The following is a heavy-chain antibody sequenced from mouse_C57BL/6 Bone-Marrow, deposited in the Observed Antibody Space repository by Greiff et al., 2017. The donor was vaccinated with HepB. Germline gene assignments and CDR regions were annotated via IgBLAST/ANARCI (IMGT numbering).Heavy chain of an antibody. CDR2: IYPRSGNT. J-gene: IGHJ1*03. D-gene: IGHD1-1*01. V-gene: IGHV1-81*01. CDR3: AREDYITTVVATGNFDV. Sequence: VQLQQSGAELARPGASVKLSCKASGYTFTSYGISWVKQRTGQGLEWIGEIYPRSGNTYYNEKFKGKATLTADKSSSTAYMELRSLTSEDSAVYFCAREDYITTVVATGNFDVWGTGTTVTVSA. CDR1: GYTFTSYG.